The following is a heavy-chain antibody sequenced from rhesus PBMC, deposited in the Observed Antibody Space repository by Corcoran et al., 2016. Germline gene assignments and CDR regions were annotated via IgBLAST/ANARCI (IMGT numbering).Heavy chain of an antibody. CDR3: AREDSNYPEYHRFDV. CDR1: GASISSNY. Sequence: QVQLQESGPGLVKPSETLPLTCAVSGASISSNYWSWIRQPQGKGREWIGNIDDCTGSTPHTPAPRRLVTISRDTSKTQYSLTLSSVTAADTAVYYCAREDSNYPEYHRFDVWGAGVLVTVSS. J-gene: IGHJ5-1*01. CDR2: IDDCTGST. V-gene: IGHV4-147*01. D-gene: IGHD4-23*01.